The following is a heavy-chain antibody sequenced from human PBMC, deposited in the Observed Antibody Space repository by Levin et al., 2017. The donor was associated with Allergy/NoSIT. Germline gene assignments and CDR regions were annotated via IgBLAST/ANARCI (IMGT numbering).Heavy chain of an antibody. J-gene: IGHJ2*01. CDR2: INPNSGGT. CDR1: GYTFTGYY. Sequence: ASVKVSCKASGYTFTGYYMHWVRQAPGQGLEWMGRINPNSGGTNYAQKFQGRVTMTRDTSISTAYMELSRLRSDDTAVYYCARDWGYCSGGSCSGNWYFDLWGRGTLVTVSS. V-gene: IGHV1-2*06. D-gene: IGHD2-15*01. CDR3: ARDWGYCSGGSCSGNWYFDL.